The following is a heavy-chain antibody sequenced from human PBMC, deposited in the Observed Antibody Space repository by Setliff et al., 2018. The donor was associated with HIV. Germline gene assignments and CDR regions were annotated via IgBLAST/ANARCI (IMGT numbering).Heavy chain of an antibody. D-gene: IGHD2-2*01. Sequence: ASVKVSCKASGYTFTGYYMHWVRQAPGQGLEWMGWITPNSGGTNYAQKFQGRVTMTRDTSISTAYMELSRLRSDDTAVYYCARGLSSQTYWGTRPLGLDYWGQGSLVTVSS. CDR3: ARGLSSQTYWGTRPLGLDY. CDR1: GYTFTGYY. J-gene: IGHJ4*01. V-gene: IGHV1-2*02. CDR2: ITPNSGGT.